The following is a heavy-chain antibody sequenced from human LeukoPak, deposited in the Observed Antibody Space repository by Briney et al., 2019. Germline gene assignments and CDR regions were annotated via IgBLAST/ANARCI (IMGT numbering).Heavy chain of an antibody. D-gene: IGHD3-22*01. CDR3: ATVYDSGAYYYVDAFDI. J-gene: IGHJ3*02. V-gene: IGHV1-24*01. CDR2: FDPEDGET. CDR1: GYTLTELS. Sequence: ASVKVSCKVSGYTLTELSMHWVRQAPGKGLEWMGGFDPEDGETIYAQKCQGRVTMTEDTSTDTAYMELSSLCSEDTAVYYCATVYDSGAYYYVDAFDIWGLGTMVTVSS.